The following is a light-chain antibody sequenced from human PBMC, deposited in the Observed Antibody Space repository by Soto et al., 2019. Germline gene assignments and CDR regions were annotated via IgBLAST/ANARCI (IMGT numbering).Light chain of an antibody. CDR2: GAS. CDR3: QQYNNWTPIT. Sequence: EIVMTQSPATLSVSPGDTATLSCRASQSVAGNLAWYQQKPGQAPRLLIYGASTRDTGIPARFSGSGSGTEYTLTISSLQSEDFAAYYCQQYNNWTPITFGQGTRVEIK. CDR1: QSVAGN. V-gene: IGKV3D-15*01. J-gene: IGKJ5*01.